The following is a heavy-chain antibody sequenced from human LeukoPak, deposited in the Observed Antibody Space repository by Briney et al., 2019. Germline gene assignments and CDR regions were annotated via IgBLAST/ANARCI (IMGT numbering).Heavy chain of an antibody. CDR2: ISSSGTTI. D-gene: IGHD3-16*02. Sequence: PGGSLRLSCAASGFTFSDYYMSWIRQAPGEGLEWVSYISSSGTTIKYADSVKGRFTISRDNAKNSLYLQVNSLRAEDTAVYYCARERYDYVWGSYRYFFDHWGQGTLVTVSS. J-gene: IGHJ4*02. CDR1: GFTFSDYY. V-gene: IGHV3-11*01. CDR3: ARERYDYVWGSYRYFFDH.